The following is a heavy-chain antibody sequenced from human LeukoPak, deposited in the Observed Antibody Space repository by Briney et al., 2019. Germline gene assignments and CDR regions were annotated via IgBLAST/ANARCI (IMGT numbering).Heavy chain of an antibody. V-gene: IGHV3-30*02. D-gene: IGHD5-18*01. Sequence: PGGSLRLSCAASGFTFSGYGMHWVRQAPGKGLVWVAFMRYDGSDKYYADSVKGRFTISRDNAKNSLYLQMNSLRAEDTAVYYCARDKGELWLPHYYYYMDVWGKGTTVTVSS. J-gene: IGHJ6*03. CDR1: GFTFSGYG. CDR2: MRYDGSDK. CDR3: ARDKGELWLPHYYYYMDV.